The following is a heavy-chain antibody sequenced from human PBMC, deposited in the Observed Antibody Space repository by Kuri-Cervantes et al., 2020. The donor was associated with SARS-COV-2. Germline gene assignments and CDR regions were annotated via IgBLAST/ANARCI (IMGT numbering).Heavy chain of an antibody. D-gene: IGHD2-8*02. Sequence: GESLKISCAASGFTFSSYSMNWVRQAPGKGLEWVSYISSSSSTIYYADSVKGRFTISRDDAKNSLYLQMNSLRDEDTAVYYCASWSVWGKGTAVTVSS. CDR2: ISSSSSTI. CDR1: GFTFSSYS. V-gene: IGHV3-48*02. CDR3: ASWSV. J-gene: IGHJ6*04.